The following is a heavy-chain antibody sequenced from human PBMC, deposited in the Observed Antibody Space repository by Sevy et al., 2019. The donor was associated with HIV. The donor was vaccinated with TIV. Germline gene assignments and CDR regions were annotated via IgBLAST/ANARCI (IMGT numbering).Heavy chain of an antibody. Sequence: GGSLRLSCAASGFTFNTHAMNWVRQAPGKGLEWVSVISGPGYSTHYADSVKGQFTISRDNSKNTLYLQMNSLRADETAVYYCAKALNPALESMIEVIFPTLKGFDVWGQGTMVTVSS. D-gene: IGHD3-22*01. V-gene: IGHV3-23*01. CDR1: GFTFNTHA. CDR3: AKALNPALESMIEVIFPTLKGFDV. CDR2: ISGPGYST. J-gene: IGHJ3*01.